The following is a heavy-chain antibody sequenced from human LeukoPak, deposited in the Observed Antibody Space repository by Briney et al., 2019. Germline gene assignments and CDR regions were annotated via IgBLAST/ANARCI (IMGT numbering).Heavy chain of an antibody. Sequence: SETLSLTCAVSGGSISGPYWSWIRQPPGKGVEWIGYIYYSGTTNYNPSLKSRVTMSLDTSKNQFSLKLSSVTAADTAVYYCARDRGDGVSDIWGQGAMVTVSS. D-gene: IGHD4-17*01. CDR3: ARDRGDGVSDI. V-gene: IGHV4-59*11. CDR2: IYYSGTT. CDR1: GGSISGPY. J-gene: IGHJ3*02.